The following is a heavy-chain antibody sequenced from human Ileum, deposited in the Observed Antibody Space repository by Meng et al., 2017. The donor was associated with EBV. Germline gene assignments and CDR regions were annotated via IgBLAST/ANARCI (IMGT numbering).Heavy chain of an antibody. CDR2: TYGSDI. CDR1: GGSGSSDSYH. D-gene: IGHD3-16*01. V-gene: IGHV4-61*01. Sequence: QGAGPGLVNPSEPLSLTCSWSGGSGSSDSYHWSWIRQSPGRGLEWIGHTYGSDINYSPSFQSRVTISIDTAKNQLFLKLTSVTAADTAMYYCAYYRVGRGGVGSWGQGTLVTVSS. J-gene: IGHJ4*02. CDR3: AYYRVGRGGVGS.